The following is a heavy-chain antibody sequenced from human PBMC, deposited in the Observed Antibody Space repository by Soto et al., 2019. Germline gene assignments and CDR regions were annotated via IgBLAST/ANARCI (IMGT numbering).Heavy chain of an antibody. CDR3: TTRNVDTAMVKDY. CDR2: IRSKANSYAT. CDR1: GFTFSGSA. J-gene: IGHJ4*02. D-gene: IGHD5-18*01. Sequence: EVQLVESGGGLVQPGGSLKLSCAASGFTFSGSAMHWVRQASGKGLEWVGRIRSKANSYATAYAASVKGRFTISRDSAKNTAYLQMNSLKTEATAVYYCTTRNVDTAMVKDYWGQGTLVTVSS. V-gene: IGHV3-73*01.